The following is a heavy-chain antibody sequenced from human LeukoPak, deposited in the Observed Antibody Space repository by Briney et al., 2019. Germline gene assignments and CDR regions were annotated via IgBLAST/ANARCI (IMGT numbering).Heavy chain of an antibody. V-gene: IGHV3-21*01. CDR2: ISSSSSYI. CDR1: GFTFSSYS. CDR3: ARAVVTAIRGLTRFDY. D-gene: IGHD2-21*02. Sequence: EGSLRLSCAASGFTFSSYSMNWVRQAPGKGLEWVSSISSSSSYIYYADSVKGRFTISRANAKNSLYLQMNSLRAEDTAVYYCARAVVTAIRGLTRFDYWGQGTLVTVSS. J-gene: IGHJ4*02.